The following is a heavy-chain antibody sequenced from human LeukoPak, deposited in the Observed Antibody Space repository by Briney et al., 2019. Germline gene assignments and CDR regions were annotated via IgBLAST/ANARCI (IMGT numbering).Heavy chain of an antibody. V-gene: IGHV4-31*11. D-gene: IGHD3-10*01. Sequence: SETLSLTCAVYGGSFSGYYWSWIRQHPGKGLEWIGYIYYSGSTYYNPSLKSRVTISVDTSKNQFSLKLSSVTAADTAVYYCARAPTPSSYYFDYWGQGTLVTVSS. CDR2: IYYSGST. CDR3: ARAPTPSSYYFDY. CDR1: GGSFSGYY. J-gene: IGHJ4*02.